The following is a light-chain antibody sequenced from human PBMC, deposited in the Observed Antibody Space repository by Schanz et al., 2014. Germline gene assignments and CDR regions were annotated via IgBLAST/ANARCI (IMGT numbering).Light chain of an antibody. J-gene: IGKJ3*01. CDR3: QQSYSPPFT. Sequence: IQLTQSPSSLSASVGDRVTITCRASQDISSYLAWYQQRPGKAPKLLIYAASTLQSGVPSRFSGSGSGTYSALTISSMQSEDFATHYCQQSYSPPFTFGPGTKVDIK. CDR1: QDISSY. CDR2: AAS. V-gene: IGKV1-39*01.